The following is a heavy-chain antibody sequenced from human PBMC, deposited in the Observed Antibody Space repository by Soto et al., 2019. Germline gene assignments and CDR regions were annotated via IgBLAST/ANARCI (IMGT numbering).Heavy chain of an antibody. CDR2: IDYSGST. CDR3: ARGGPSSLPFDY. J-gene: IGHJ4*02. CDR1: GGSVSSYY. V-gene: IGHV4-59*02. Sequence: QVQLQESGPGLVKPSETLSLTCSVSGGSVSSYYWSWIRQPPGKGLEWIGYIDYSGSTNYNPSLKSRITILADASKNQFSLKLSSVTAADTAVYYCARGGPSSLPFDYWGQGTLVTVSS.